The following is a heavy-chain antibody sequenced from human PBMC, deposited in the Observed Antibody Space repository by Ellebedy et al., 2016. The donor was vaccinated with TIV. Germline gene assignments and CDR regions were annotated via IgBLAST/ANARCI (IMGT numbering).Heavy chain of an antibody. D-gene: IGHD3-22*01. CDR1: AYTFSNYG. V-gene: IGHV1-18*01. Sequence: AASVKVSCKASAYTFSNYGISWVRQAPGQGLEWMGWISAYNGNTNYAQKVQGRVTMTTDTSTSTAYMELGSLTSDDTAVYYCARDSYDTSGNFAFWGQGTLVTVSS. CDR2: ISAYNGNT. J-gene: IGHJ4*02. CDR3: ARDSYDTSGNFAF.